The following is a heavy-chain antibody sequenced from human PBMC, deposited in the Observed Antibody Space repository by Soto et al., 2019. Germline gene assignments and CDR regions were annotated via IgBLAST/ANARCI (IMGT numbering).Heavy chain of an antibody. Sequence: GGSLRLSCAASGFTVSSNYMSWVRQAPGKGLEWVSVIYSGGSTYYADSVKGRFTISRDNSKNTLYLQMNSLRAEDTAVYYCARDMEGRCSGGSCYSVSYFQHWGQGTLVTVSS. D-gene: IGHD2-15*01. CDR3: ARDMEGRCSGGSCYSVSYFQH. J-gene: IGHJ1*01. CDR2: IYSGGST. V-gene: IGHV3-66*01. CDR1: GFTVSSNY.